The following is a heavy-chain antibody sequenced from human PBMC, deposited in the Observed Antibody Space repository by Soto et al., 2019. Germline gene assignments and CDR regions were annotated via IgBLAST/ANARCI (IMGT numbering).Heavy chain of an antibody. D-gene: IGHD1-1*01. V-gene: IGHV1-18*01. J-gene: IGHJ4*02. Sequence: ASVKVSCKASGYTFTSYGISWVRQAPGQGLEWMGWISAYNGNTNYAQKLQGRVTMTTDTSTSTAYMELRSLRSDDTAVYYCARYHDILDDSDYRAQAILVTVPP. CDR1: GYTFTSYG. CDR3: ARYHDILDDSDY. CDR2: ISAYNGNT.